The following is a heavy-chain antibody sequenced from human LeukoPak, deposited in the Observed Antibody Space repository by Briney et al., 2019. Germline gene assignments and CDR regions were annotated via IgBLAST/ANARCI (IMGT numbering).Heavy chain of an antibody. D-gene: IGHD3-22*01. CDR1: GFTFSNYG. Sequence: GGSLRLSCGASGFTFSNYGMHWVRQAPGKGLEWVAFIRHHGGNVYYADSVKGRFTISRENSKNTLYLQMNSLRAEDTAVYYCAKDDGVVAPLGLWGQGTLVTVSS. J-gene: IGHJ4*02. V-gene: IGHV3-30*02. CDR3: AKDDGVVAPLGL. CDR2: IRHHGGNV.